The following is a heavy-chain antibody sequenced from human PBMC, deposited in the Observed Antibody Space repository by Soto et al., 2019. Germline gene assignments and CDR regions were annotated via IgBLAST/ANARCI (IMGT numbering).Heavy chain of an antibody. J-gene: IGHJ6*02. CDR3: ARVLAYYCDYHPYGMYV. Sequence: SETLSLSCTVSRGSINSYYRSCSRQSSRKLLEWIGYIFYSVSTNYNPSLKSRVTISVDTSKNQLSLKLSSVSAEERAVYYCARVLAYYCDYHPYGMYVSAQGTTVPVS. CDR2: IFYSVST. D-gene: IGHD3-22*01. V-gene: IGHV4-59*13. CDR1: RGSINSYY.